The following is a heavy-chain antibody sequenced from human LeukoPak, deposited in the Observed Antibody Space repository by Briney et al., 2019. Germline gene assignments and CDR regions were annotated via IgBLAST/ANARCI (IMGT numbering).Heavy chain of an antibody. CDR3: AKSLAVAGYFDY. D-gene: IGHD6-19*01. CDR1: GFTFSSYA. CDR2: ISGSGGST. J-gene: IGHJ4*02. V-gene: IGHV3-23*01. Sequence: GGSLRLSCAASGFTFSSYAMSWVRQAPGKGLEWVSAISGSGGSTYYADSVKGRFTIPRDNSKNTLYLQMNSLRAEDTAVYYCAKSLAVAGYFDYWGQGTLVTVSS.